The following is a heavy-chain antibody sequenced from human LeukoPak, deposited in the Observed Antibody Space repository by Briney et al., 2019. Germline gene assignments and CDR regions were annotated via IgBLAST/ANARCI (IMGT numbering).Heavy chain of an antibody. Sequence: GGSLRLSCAASGFTFSSYAMSWVRQAPGKGLEWVSTISGSGGSTYYADSVKGRFTISRDNSKNTLYLQVNSLRAEDTAVYYCAKPGMAVSGMYNWFDPWGQGTLVTVSS. V-gene: IGHV3-23*01. D-gene: IGHD6-19*01. CDR1: GFTFSSYA. J-gene: IGHJ5*02. CDR2: ISGSGGST. CDR3: AKPGMAVSGMYNWFDP.